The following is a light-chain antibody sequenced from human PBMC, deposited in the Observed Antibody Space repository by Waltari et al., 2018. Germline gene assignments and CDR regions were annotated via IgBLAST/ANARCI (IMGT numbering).Light chain of an antibody. CDR2: AAS. CDR1: QSISSY. Sequence: DIQMTQSPSFLSASVGHRVTITCRASQSISSYLNWYQQKPGKAPKLLIYAASRVQSGVPSRVSGSVSGTYFTFTISSLQPEDFATYYGQCDYSTPATFGPGTKVDIK. V-gene: IGKV1-39*02. CDR3: QCDYSTPAT. J-gene: IGKJ3*01.